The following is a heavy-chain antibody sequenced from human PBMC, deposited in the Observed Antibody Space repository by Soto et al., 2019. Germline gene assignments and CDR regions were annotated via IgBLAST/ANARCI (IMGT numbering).Heavy chain of an antibody. V-gene: IGHV1-69*02. CDR1: GGTFSSYT. J-gene: IGHJ5*02. D-gene: IGHD3-3*01. CDR2: IIPILGIA. CDR3: AGKERSTIFGVGGWFDP. Sequence: QVQLVQSGAEVKKPGSSVKVSCKASGGTFSSYTISWVRQAPGQGLEWMGRIIPILGIANYAQKFQGRVTITADKSTSTAYMELSSLRSEDTAVYYCAGKERSTIFGVGGWFDPWGQGTLVTVSS.